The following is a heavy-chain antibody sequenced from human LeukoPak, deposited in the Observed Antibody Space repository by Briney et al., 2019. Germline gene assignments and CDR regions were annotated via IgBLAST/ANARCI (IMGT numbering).Heavy chain of an antibody. D-gene: IGHD1-26*01. CDR1: GGSISSGGYS. Sequence: PSETLSLTCAVSGGSISSGGYSWSWIRQPPGTGLEWIGYIYHSGSTYYNPSLKSRVTISVDRSKNQFSLKLSSVTAADTAVYYCASGKWMGGMDVWGQGTTVTVSS. V-gene: IGHV4-30-2*01. CDR3: ASGKWMGGMDV. CDR2: IYHSGST. J-gene: IGHJ6*02.